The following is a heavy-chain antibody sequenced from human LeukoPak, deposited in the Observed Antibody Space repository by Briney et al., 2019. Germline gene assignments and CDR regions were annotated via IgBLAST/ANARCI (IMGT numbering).Heavy chain of an antibody. CDR3: LRDLNWSLDQ. Sequence: PGGSLRLSCAASGFTFSSHAMHWVRQAPGKGLVWVSRIKSDGITITYADSVKGRFTISRDNAKNTLYLQMNSLRAEDTAVYYCLRDLNWSLDQWGQGTLVTVSS. CDR2: IKSDGITI. V-gene: IGHV3-74*01. D-gene: IGHD1-20*01. J-gene: IGHJ4*02. CDR1: GFTFSSHA.